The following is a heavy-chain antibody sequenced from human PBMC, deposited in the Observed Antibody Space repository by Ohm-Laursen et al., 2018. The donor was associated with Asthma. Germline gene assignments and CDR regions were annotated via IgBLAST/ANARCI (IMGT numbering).Heavy chain of an antibody. J-gene: IGHJ4*02. D-gene: IGHD2-15*01. Sequence: SLRLSCAASGFPFSAYSMNWVRQAPGKGLEWVSSISSSGSYIYYADLVKGRFTISRDNAKNSLYLQMNSLRVDDTAVYYCARYEVEASTSRLDHWGQGTLVTASS. CDR1: GFPFSAYS. V-gene: IGHV3-21*01. CDR2: ISSSGSYI. CDR3: ARYEVEASTSRLDH.